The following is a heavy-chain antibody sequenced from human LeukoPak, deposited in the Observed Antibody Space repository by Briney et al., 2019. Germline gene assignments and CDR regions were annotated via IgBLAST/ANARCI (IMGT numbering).Heavy chain of an antibody. CDR2: IIPIFGTA. D-gene: IGHD2-2*01. J-gene: IGHJ4*02. V-gene: IGHV1-69*13. CDR1: GYTFTGYY. CDR3: ARDVYCSSTTCSYYFDY. Sequence: SVKVSCKASGYTFTGYYMHWVRQAPGQGLEWMGGIIPIFGTANYAQKFQGRVTITADESTSTAYMELSSLRPEDTAVYYYARDVYCSSTTCSYYFDYWGQGTLVTVSS.